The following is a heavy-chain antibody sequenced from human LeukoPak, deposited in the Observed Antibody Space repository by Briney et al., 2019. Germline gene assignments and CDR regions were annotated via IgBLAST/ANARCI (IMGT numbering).Heavy chain of an antibody. CDR1: CASFGGDY. J-gene: IGHJ3*02. Sequence: SETLSLTCAVYCASFGGDYWSSVRQPPGKGLEWIGEINHSGSANYNPSLKSRVTISVDTSKNQFSLKLSSVTAADTAAYYCARVRARYLTGTKTRAFDIWGQGTMVTVSS. D-gene: IGHD1-7*01. CDR2: INHSGSA. V-gene: IGHV4-34*01. CDR3: ARVRARYLTGTKTRAFDI.